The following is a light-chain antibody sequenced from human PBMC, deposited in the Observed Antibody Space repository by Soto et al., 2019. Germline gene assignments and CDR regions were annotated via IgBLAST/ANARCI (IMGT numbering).Light chain of an antibody. CDR2: GAS. J-gene: IGKJ3*01. Sequence: EIVLTQSPGTLSLSPGERATLSCRASQSVSAGSLAWFQQRPGQAPRLLIYGASNRATGIPDRFSGSGSGTGFTLTISRLEPEDVAVYYCQHYGTSPPFTFGPGTKVDIK. CDR3: QHYGTSPPFT. CDR1: QSVSAGS. V-gene: IGKV3-20*01.